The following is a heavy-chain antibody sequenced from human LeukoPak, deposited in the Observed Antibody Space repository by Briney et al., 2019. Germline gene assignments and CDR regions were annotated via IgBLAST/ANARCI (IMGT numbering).Heavy chain of an antibody. CDR2: ISATGGST. CDR3: AKHQISSSWYAY. J-gene: IGHJ4*02. CDR1: GFTFSSYA. Sequence: GGALRLSCAASGFTFSSYAMSWVRQAPGKGLEWVSAISATGGSTNYADSVKGRFTISRDNSENTLFLQMHSLRAEDSAVYYCAKHQISSSWYAYWGQGLLVTVSS. D-gene: IGHD6-13*01. V-gene: IGHV3-23*01.